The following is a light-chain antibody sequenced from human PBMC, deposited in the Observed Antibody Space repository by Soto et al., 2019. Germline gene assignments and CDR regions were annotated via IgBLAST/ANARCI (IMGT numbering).Light chain of an antibody. V-gene: IGKV4-1*01. CDR1: QSVLYSSNNKNY. CDR3: QQYYETPLT. CDR2: WAS. Sequence: DFVMTQSPDSLAVSLGERATINCKSSQSVLYSSNNKNYLAWYQQKPGQPPKLLFYWASTRESGVPDRFSGSGSGTDFTLTISSLQAEDAALYYCQQYYETPLTFGGGTKVQIK. J-gene: IGKJ4*01.